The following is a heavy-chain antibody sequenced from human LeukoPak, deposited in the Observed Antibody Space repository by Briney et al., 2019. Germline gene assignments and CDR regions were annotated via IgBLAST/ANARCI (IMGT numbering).Heavy chain of an antibody. J-gene: IGHJ4*02. Sequence: GGSLRLSCAASGFTFSSYAMHWVRQAPGKGLEWVAVISYDGSNKYYADSVKGRFTISRDNSKNTLYLQMNSLRAEDTAVYYCASRTVTTFRSYDYWGQGTLVTVSS. CDR1: GFTFSSYA. CDR2: ISYDGSNK. CDR3: ASRTVTTFRSYDY. D-gene: IGHD4-17*01. V-gene: IGHV3-30*04.